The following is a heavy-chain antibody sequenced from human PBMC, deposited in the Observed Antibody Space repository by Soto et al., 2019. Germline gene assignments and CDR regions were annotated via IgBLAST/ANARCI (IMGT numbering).Heavy chain of an antibody. V-gene: IGHV4-4*02. CDR1: GGSISSSNW. D-gene: IGHD2-2*01. Sequence: SETLSLTCAVSGGSISSSNWWSWVRQPPGKGLEWIGEIYHSGSTNYNPSLKSRVTISVDKSKNQSSLKLSSVTAADTAVYYFAEGRGGRPAPFAYWGQGTLVTVSS. CDR3: AEGRGGRPAPFAY. CDR2: IYHSGST. J-gene: IGHJ4*02.